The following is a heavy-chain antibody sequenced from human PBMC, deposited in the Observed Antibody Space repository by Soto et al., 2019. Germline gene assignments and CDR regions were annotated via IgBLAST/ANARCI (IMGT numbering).Heavy chain of an antibody. V-gene: IGHV1-69*13. D-gene: IGHD3-9*01. CDR3: ARSDRYFDWPNAFDI. CDR2: IIPIFGTA. CDR1: GGTFSSYA. J-gene: IGHJ3*02. Sequence: SVKVSCKASGGTFSSYAISWVRQAPGQGLEWMGGIIPIFGTANYAQKFQGRVTITADESTSTAYMELSSLRSEDTAVYYCARSDRYFDWPNAFDIWGQGTMVTVSS.